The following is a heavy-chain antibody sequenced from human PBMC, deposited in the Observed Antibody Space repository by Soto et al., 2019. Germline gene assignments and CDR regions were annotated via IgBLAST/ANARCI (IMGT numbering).Heavy chain of an antibody. Sequence: SRKAARCACTEYYIHWVPQHHGQGLEWMGWINPNSGGTNYAQKFQGWVTMTRDTSISTAYMELSRLRSDDTAVYYCARVQYSSSWYYFDYWGQGTLVTVSS. CDR3: ARVQYSSSWYYFDY. D-gene: IGHD6-13*01. J-gene: IGHJ4*02. CDR1: RCACTEYY. V-gene: IGHV1-2*04. CDR2: INPNSGGT.